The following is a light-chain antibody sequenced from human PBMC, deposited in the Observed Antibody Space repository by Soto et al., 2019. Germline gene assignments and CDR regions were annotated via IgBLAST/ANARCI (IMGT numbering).Light chain of an antibody. Sequence: ALAQPASVSGSPGQSITISCTGTSSDVGHYNFVSWYQQHPGKAPKFIIYEVSNRPSGVSDRFSGSKSGNTASLTISGLQAEDEADYYCTSYTTSSTYVFGNGTKVTVL. J-gene: IGLJ1*01. CDR2: EVS. CDR1: SSDVGHYNF. CDR3: TSYTTSSTYV. V-gene: IGLV2-14*01.